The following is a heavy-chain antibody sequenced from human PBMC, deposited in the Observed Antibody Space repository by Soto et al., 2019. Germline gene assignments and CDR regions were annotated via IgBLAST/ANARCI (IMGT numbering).Heavy chain of an antibody. CDR3: VGGQYYFDY. CDR2: ISYDGSDK. CDR1: GFPFTSYG. J-gene: IGHJ4*02. Sequence: QVQLVESGGGVVQPGRSLRLSCAASGFPFTSYGMHWVREGPDKGLEWVAIISYDGSDKYYADSVKGRFTISRDNSKNTLYLQMNSLRPEDTALYYCVGGQYYFDYRGQGTLGIGSS. V-gene: IGHV3-30*03.